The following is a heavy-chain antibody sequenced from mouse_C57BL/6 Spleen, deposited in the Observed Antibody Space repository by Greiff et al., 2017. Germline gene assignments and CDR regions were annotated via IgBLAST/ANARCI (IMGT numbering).Heavy chain of an antibody. Sequence: QVTLKVSGPGILQPSPTLSLSCYFSGFSLSTFGMGVGRIRQPSGKGLDWLAYTGWDDDKYYDPALNKRITISKETSKNRVFHMIANVDTADTATYYCAGIETAQATWAYWGQGTLVTVSA. D-gene: IGHD3-2*02. J-gene: IGHJ3*01. CDR2: TGWDDDK. CDR1: GFSLSTFGMG. CDR3: AGIETAQATWAY. V-gene: IGHV8-8*01.